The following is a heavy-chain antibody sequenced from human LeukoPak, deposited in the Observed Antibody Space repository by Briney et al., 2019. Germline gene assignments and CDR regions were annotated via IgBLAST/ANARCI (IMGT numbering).Heavy chain of an antibody. CDR1: GGSISSGSYY. V-gene: IGHV4-39*07. CDR3: ARVPGLRWHIRPYFFDP. Sequence: SETLSLTCTVSGGSISSGSYYWGWIRQPPGKGLEWIGEINHSGSTNYNPSLKSRVTISVDTSKNQFSLKLSSVTAADTAVYYCARVPGLRWHIRPYFFDPWGQGTLVTVSS. J-gene: IGHJ5*02. CDR2: INHSGST. D-gene: IGHD4-17*01.